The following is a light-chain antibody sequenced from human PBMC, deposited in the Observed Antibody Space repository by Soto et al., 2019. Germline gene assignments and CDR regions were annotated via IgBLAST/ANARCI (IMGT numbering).Light chain of an antibody. Sequence: QSALTQPRSVSGSPGQSVTISCTGSSSDIGVYDYVSWYQQHPGKAPKVILYDVNKRPSGVPSRFSGSKSGNTASLTISGLQADDEADYYCCSYAGRYTYVFGNGTKVTVL. CDR1: SSDIGVYDY. V-gene: IGLV2-11*01. CDR3: CSYAGRYTYV. J-gene: IGLJ1*01. CDR2: DVN.